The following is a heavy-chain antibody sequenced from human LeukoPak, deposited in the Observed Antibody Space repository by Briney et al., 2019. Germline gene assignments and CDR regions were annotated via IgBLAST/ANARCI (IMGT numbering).Heavy chain of an antibody. V-gene: IGHV4-39*01. CDR3: ARHDLHEEYSYYYYGMDV. CDR2: IYYSGST. D-gene: IGHD2/OR15-2a*01. J-gene: IGHJ6*02. CDR1: GGSISSSSYY. Sequence: SETLSLTCTVSGGSISSSSYYWGWIRQPPGKGLEWIGSIYYSGSTYYNPSLKSRVTISVDTSKNQFSLKLSSVTAADTAVYYCARHDLHEEYSYYYYGMDVWGQGTTVTVSS.